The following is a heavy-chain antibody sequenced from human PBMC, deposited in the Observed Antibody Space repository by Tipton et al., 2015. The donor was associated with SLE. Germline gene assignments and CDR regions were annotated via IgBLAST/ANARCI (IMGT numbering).Heavy chain of an antibody. Sequence: TLSLTCAVSGGSISSGDYYWSWIRQPPGKGLEWIGEINHSGSTNYNPSLKSRVTISVDTSKNQFSLKLSSVTAADTAVYYCAGGGGFDPWGQGTLVTVS. J-gene: IGHJ5*02. V-gene: IGHV4-30-2*01. D-gene: IGHD3-16*01. CDR1: GGSISSGDYY. CDR2: INHSGST. CDR3: AGGGGFDP.